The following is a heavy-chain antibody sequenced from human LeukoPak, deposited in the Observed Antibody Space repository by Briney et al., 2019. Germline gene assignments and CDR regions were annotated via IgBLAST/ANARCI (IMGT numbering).Heavy chain of an antibody. D-gene: IGHD3-10*01. CDR2: IWYDGSNK. V-gene: IGHV3-33*01. Sequence: PGGSLRLSCAAPGFTFSSYGMHWVRQAPGKGLEWVAVIWYDGSNKYYADSVKGRFTISRDNSKNTLYLQMNSLRAEDTAVYYCARDTLLWFGETNPYYYGMDVWGQGTTVTVSS. CDR1: GFTFSSYG. CDR3: ARDTLLWFGETNPYYYGMDV. J-gene: IGHJ6*02.